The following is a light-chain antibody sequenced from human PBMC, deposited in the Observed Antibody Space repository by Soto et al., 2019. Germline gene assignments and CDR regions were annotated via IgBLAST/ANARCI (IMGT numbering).Light chain of an antibody. CDR1: QSIDNW. Sequence: DIQMTQSPSPLSASIGDRVTITCRASQSIDNWLAWYQQKPGKAPQLLIYDASRVKTGVPSRFTASGSGTEFTLTINTLRADDSATYFCQHYNGYPYTFGPGTKVDIK. V-gene: IGKV1-5*01. CDR3: QHYNGYPYT. CDR2: DAS. J-gene: IGKJ2*01.